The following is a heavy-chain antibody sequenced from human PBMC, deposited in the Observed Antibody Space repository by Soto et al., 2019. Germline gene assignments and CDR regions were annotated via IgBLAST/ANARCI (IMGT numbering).Heavy chain of an antibody. CDR2: ISGSGGIT. CDR1: GGSISSSSYY. Sequence: PSETLSLTCTVSGGSISSSSYYWGWIRQPPGKGLDWVSVISGSGGITYSADSVKGRFTISRDNSKNILYLQMNSLRAEDTAVYYCAKGITDTGGYYYYSMDVWCQGTAVTVSS. D-gene: IGHD3-16*01. CDR3: AKGITDTGGYYYYSMDV. V-gene: IGHV3-23*01. J-gene: IGHJ6*02.